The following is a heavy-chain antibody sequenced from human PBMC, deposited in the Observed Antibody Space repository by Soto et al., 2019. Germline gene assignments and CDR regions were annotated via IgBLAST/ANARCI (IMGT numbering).Heavy chain of an antibody. V-gene: IGHV4-59*01. Sequence: PSETLSLSCTVSAVSISPYYWSWIRQPPGKGLEWIGYIYYSGSTNYNPSLKSRVTISLDTSKKQVSLKLSSVTAADTAVYYCARAAYYSDSSGYFLDLWGQGTLVNGSS. CDR2: IYYSGST. D-gene: IGHD3-22*01. CDR3: ARAAYYSDSSGYFLDL. CDR1: AVSISPYY. J-gene: IGHJ5*02.